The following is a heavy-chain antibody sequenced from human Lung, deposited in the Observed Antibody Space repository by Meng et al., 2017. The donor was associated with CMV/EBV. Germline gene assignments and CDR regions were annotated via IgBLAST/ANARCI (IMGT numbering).Heavy chain of an antibody. Sequence: SETLSLXCTVSGGSISSYYWSWIRQPPGKGLEWIGYIYYSGSTNYNPFLKSRVTISVDTSKNQFSLKLSSVTAADTAVYYCAREVKGSYDFWSGYNWFDPWGQGTLVTVSS. CDR3: AREVKGSYDFWSGYNWFDP. CDR1: GGSISSYY. J-gene: IGHJ5*02. D-gene: IGHD3-3*01. V-gene: IGHV4-59*01. CDR2: IYYSGST.